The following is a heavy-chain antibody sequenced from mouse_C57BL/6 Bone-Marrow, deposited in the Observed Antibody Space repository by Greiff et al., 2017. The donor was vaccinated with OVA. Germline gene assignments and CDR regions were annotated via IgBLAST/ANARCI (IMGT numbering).Heavy chain of an antibody. J-gene: IGHJ3*01. Sequence: LQESGAELVRPGTSVKVSCKASGYAFTNYLIEWVKQRPGQGLEWIGVINPGSGGTNYNEKFKGKATLTADKSSSTAYMQLSSLTSEDSAVYFCARSRYSSPWFAYWGQGTLVTVSA. D-gene: IGHD1-1*01. CDR1: GYAFTNYL. CDR3: ARSRYSSPWFAY. V-gene: IGHV1-54*01. CDR2: INPGSGGT.